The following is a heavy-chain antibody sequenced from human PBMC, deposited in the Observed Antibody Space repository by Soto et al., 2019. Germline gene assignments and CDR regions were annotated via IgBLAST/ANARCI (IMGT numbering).Heavy chain of an antibody. J-gene: IGHJ3*02. CDR2: IQAGNGYT. CDR3: ARVQYSGYDFKLAFDI. V-gene: IGHV1-3*01. Sequence: QVQLVQSGAQVKKPGASVKVSCKASGYTFDNYALHWVRQGPGRRLEWMGWIQAGNGYTKYSQSFQGRVTITRDTSASTVHMDLSSLRSEDTAVYYCARVQYSGYDFKLAFDIWGQGTMVTVSS. CDR1: GYTFDNYA. D-gene: IGHD5-12*01.